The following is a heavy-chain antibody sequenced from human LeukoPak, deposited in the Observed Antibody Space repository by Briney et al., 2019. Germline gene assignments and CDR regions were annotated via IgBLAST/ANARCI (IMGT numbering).Heavy chain of an antibody. Sequence: SETLSLTCAVDGGSFSGYYWSWIRQPPGKGLEWIGEINHSGSTNYNPSLKSRVTISVDTSKNQFSLKLSSVTAADTAVYYCARSRDTAMPTDYWGQGTLVTVSS. CDR2: INHSGST. V-gene: IGHV4-34*01. J-gene: IGHJ4*02. D-gene: IGHD5-18*01. CDR3: ARSRDTAMPTDY. CDR1: GGSFSGYY.